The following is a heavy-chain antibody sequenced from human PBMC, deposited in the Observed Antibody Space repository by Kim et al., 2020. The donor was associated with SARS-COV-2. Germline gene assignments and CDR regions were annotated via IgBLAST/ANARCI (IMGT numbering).Heavy chain of an antibody. D-gene: IGHD2-15*01. V-gene: IGHV4-31*03. CDR3: ARNGGYCSGGSCYHEPILGMDV. Sequence: SETLSLTCTVSGGSISSGGYYWSWIRQHPGKGLEWIGYIYYSGSTYYNPSLKSRVTISVDTSKNQFSLKLSSVTAADTAVYYCARNGGYCSGGSCYHEPILGMDVWGQGTTVTVSS. J-gene: IGHJ6*02. CDR2: IYYSGST. CDR1: GGSISSGGYY.